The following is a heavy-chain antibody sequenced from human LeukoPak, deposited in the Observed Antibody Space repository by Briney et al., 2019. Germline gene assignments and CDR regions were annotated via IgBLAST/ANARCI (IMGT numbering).Heavy chain of an antibody. Sequence: ASVKVSCKASGFTFTSSAVQWVRQARGQRLEWIGWIVVGSGNTNYAQKFQERVTITRDMSTSTAYMELSSLRSEDTAVYYCAAMGGATEPGDYGGQGPRVTVS. V-gene: IGHV1-58*01. CDR2: IVVGSGNT. CDR3: AAMGGATEPGDY. CDR1: GFTFTSSA. J-gene: IGHJ4*02. D-gene: IGHD1-26*01.